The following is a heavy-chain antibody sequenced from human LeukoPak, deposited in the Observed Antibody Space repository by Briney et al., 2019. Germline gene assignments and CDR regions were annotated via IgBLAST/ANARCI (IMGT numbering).Heavy chain of an antibody. CDR2: ISSSSSYI. CDR3: ARVAAGHSVNYFDY. D-gene: IGHD4-23*01. V-gene: IGHV3-21*01. Sequence: PGGSLRLSCAASGFTFSSYSMNWVRQAPGKGLEWVSSISSSSSYIYYADSVRGRFIISRDNAKNSLYLQMNSLRDEDTAVYYCARVAAGHSVNYFDYWGQGTLVTVSS. J-gene: IGHJ4*02. CDR1: GFTFSSYS.